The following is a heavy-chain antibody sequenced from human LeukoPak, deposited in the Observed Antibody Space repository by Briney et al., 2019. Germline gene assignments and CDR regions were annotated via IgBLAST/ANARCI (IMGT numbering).Heavy chain of an antibody. CDR1: GFTFSTYG. J-gene: IGHJ4*02. V-gene: IGHV3-23*01. CDR2: ISGGST. Sequence: PGGSLRLSCAASGFTFSTYGMSWVRQAPGKGLEWVSAISGGSTFYADSVRGRFTISRDNSKNTLYLQMNSLRVEDTAVYYCAKRSFLGSGSPPYFDYWGQGTLVTVSS. CDR3: AKRSFLGSGSPPYFDY. D-gene: IGHD3-10*01.